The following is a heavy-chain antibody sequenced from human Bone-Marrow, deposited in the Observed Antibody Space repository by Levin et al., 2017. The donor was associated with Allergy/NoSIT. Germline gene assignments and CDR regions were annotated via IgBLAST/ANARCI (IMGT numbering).Heavy chain of an antibody. CDR3: AKEPSDKYYYYYGMDV. Sequence: GGSLRLSCAASGFTFSSYAMSWVRQAPGKGLEWVSAISGSGGSTYYADSVKGRFTISRDNSKNTLYLQMNSLRAEDTAVYYCAKEPSDKYYYYYGMDVWGQGTTVTVSS. CDR1: GFTFSSYA. J-gene: IGHJ6*02. CDR2: ISGSGGST. D-gene: IGHD2-21*02. V-gene: IGHV3-23*01.